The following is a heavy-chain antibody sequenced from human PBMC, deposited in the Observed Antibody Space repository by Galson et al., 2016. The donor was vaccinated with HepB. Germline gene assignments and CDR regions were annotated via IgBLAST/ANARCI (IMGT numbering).Heavy chain of an antibody. CDR3: ARDRGTTSTSGYYFDS. Sequence: SLRLSCAASGFTFRNSSMHWVRQAPGKGLEWVAIIWYDGSEKYYVDSVKGRFTVSRDNSKNIVYLQMNSLRAEDTAVYYCARDRGTTSTSGYYFDSWGQGTLVTVSS. V-gene: IGHV3-33*01. J-gene: IGHJ4*02. CDR1: GFTFRNSS. CDR2: IWYDGSEK. D-gene: IGHD1-7*01.